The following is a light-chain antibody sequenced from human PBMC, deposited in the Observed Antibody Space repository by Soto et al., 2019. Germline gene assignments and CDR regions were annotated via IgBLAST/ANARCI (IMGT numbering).Light chain of an antibody. CDR1: NIGSKS. CDR2: YDS. CDR3: QVWDSSSDRDVV. V-gene: IGLV3-21*04. J-gene: IGLJ2*01. Sequence: SYELTQPPSVSVAPGKTARITCGGNNIGSKSVHWYQQKPGQAPVLVIYYDSDRPSGIPERFSGSNSGSTATLTISRVEAGDEADYYCQVWDSSSDRDVVFGGGTQLTVL.